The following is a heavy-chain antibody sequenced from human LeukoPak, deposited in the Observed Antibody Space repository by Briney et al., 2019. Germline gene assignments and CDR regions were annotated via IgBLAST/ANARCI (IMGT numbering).Heavy chain of an antibody. CDR2: INHSGST. J-gene: IGHJ4*02. Sequence: PSETLSLTCAVYGGSFSGYYWSWIRQPPGKGLEWIGEINHSGSTNYNPSLKSRVTISVDTSNNHFSLKPSSVTAADTAVYYWARSRGYSYADYWGQGTLVTVSS. V-gene: IGHV4-34*01. CDR3: ARSRGYSYADY. D-gene: IGHD5-18*01. CDR1: GGSFSGYY.